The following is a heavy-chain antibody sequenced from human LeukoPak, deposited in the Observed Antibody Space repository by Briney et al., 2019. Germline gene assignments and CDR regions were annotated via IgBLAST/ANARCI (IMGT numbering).Heavy chain of an antibody. J-gene: IGHJ5*02. CDR1: GGSISSATFY. CDR2: INHSGST. Sequence: SQTLSLTCSVSGGSISSATFYWSWIRQPPGKGLEWIGEINHSGSTNYNPSLKSRVTISVDTSKNQFSLKLSSVTAADTAVYYCARGSGQQLVLANWFDPWGQGTLVTVSS. CDR3: ARGSGQQLVLANWFDP. D-gene: IGHD6-13*01. V-gene: IGHV4-39*07.